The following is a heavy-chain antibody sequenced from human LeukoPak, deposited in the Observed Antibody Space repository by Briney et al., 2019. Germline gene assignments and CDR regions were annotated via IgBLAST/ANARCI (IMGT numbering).Heavy chain of an antibody. J-gene: IGHJ4*02. D-gene: IGHD3-16*01. CDR3: TTGPSYGYEW. V-gene: IGHV3-74*01. CDR2: IKTDGRTT. Sequence: GGSLRLSCAASGMTFSNHWMHWVRQVPGKGLVRVSLIKTDGRTTIYADSVKGRFTISRDNGKSTLYLQMNSLRAEDTAIYYCTTGPSYGYEWWGQGTVVTVSS. CDR1: GMTFSNHW.